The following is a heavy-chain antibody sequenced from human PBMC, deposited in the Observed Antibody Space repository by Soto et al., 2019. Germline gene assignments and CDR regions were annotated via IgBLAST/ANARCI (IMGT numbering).Heavy chain of an antibody. J-gene: IGHJ4*02. Sequence: PGGSLRLSCVASGFAVSNNYMNWVRQAPGKXLEWVSVVYSGGTTYYADSVRGRFTVSRDDSKNTLFLQMSSLRAEDTAVYYCARAGSPFDSDSSGYWGFDHWGQGPLVTVSS. CDR1: GFAVSNNY. V-gene: IGHV3-53*01. CDR3: ARAGSPFDSDSSGYWGFDH. D-gene: IGHD3-22*01. CDR2: VYSGGTT.